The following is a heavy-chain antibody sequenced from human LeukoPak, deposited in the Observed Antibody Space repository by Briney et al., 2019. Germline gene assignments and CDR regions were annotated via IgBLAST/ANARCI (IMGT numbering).Heavy chain of an antibody. CDR2: ISSSSSYI. CDR1: GFTFSSYS. Sequence: GGSLRLSCAASGFTFSSYSMNWVRQAPGKGLEWVSSISSSSSYIYYADSVKGRSTISRDNAKNSLYLQMNSLRAEDTAVYYCARAPDSLPSRWGQGTMVTVSS. V-gene: IGHV3-21*01. D-gene: IGHD3-16*01. J-gene: IGHJ3*01. CDR3: ARAPDSLPSR.